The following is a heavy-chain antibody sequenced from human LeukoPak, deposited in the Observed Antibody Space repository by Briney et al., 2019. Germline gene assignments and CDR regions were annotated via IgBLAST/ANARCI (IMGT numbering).Heavy chain of an antibody. V-gene: IGHV3-23*01. CDR2: ISGSGDSI. J-gene: IGHJ4*02. D-gene: IGHD2-15*01. CDR3: VKDRSDNTTWYVGSH. Sequence: PGGSLRLSCAAPGLTFGTYAMSWIRQAPGKGLEYVSRISGSGDSIHYEDSVKGRFTISRDNSKNTLYLQMNSLRAEDTAVYFCVKDRSDNTTWYVGSHWGQGTLVTVSS. CDR1: GLTFGTYA.